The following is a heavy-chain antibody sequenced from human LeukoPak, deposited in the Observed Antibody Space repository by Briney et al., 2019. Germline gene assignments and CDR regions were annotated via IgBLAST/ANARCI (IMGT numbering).Heavy chain of an antibody. CDR2: INSDGSST. Sequence: GGSLRLSCAASGFTFSSYWMHWVRQAPGKGLVWVSRINSDGSSTSYADSVKGRFTISRDNAKNTLYLQMNSLRAEDTAVYYCARGTVTKRADCYYMDVWGKGTTVTVSS. V-gene: IGHV3-74*01. D-gene: IGHD4-11*01. CDR3: ARGTVTKRADCYYMDV. CDR1: GFTFSSYW. J-gene: IGHJ6*03.